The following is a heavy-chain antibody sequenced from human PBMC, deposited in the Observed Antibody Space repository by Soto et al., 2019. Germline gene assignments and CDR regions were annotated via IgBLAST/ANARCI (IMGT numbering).Heavy chain of an antibody. J-gene: IGHJ4*02. CDR3: TTDLGVATISDFDY. V-gene: IGHV3-15*01. Sequence: GGSLRLSCAASGFTFSNAWMSWVRQAPGKGLEWVGRIKSKTDGGTTDYAAPVKGRFTISRDDSKNTLYLQMNSLKTEDTAVYYCTTDLGVATISDFDYWGQGTLVTVSS. D-gene: IGHD5-12*01. CDR1: GFTFSNAW. CDR2: IKSKTDGGTT.